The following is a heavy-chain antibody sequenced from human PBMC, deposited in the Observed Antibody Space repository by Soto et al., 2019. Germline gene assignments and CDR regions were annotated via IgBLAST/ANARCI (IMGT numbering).Heavy chain of an antibody. D-gene: IGHD1-26*01. J-gene: IGHJ4*02. CDR3: AKKVGATSVDY. Sequence: QVQLVESGGGVVQPGRSLRLSCAASGFTFSSYGMHWVRQAPGKGLEWGAVISYDGSNKYYADSVKGRFTISRDNSKNTLYLQMNSLRAEDTAVYYCAKKVGATSVDYWGQGTLVTVSS. CDR2: ISYDGSNK. V-gene: IGHV3-30*18. CDR1: GFTFSSYG.